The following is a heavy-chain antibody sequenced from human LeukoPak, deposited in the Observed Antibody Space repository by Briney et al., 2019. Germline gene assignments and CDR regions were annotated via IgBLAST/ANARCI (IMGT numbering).Heavy chain of an antibody. Sequence: PSETLSLTCTVSGGSISSYYWSWIRQPAGKGLEWIGRIYTSGSTNYNPSLKSRVTMSVDTSKNQFSLKLSSVTAADTAVHYCARGGATFGELTNWFDPWGQGTLVTVSS. CDR3: ARGGATFGELTNWFDP. CDR1: GGSISSYY. V-gene: IGHV4-4*07. CDR2: IYTSGST. D-gene: IGHD3-10*01. J-gene: IGHJ5*02.